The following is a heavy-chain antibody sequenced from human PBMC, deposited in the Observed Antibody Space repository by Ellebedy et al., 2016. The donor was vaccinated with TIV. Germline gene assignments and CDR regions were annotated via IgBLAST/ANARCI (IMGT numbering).Heavy chain of an antibody. CDR1: GGSFSGYY. CDR2: INHSGST. V-gene: IGHV4-34*01. J-gene: IGHJ2*01. Sequence: GSLRLSXAVYGGSFSGYYWSWIRQPPGKGLEWIGEINHSGSTNYNPSLKSRVTISVDTSKNQFSLKLSSVTAADTAVYYCARLLRGYFDLWGRGTLVTVSS. CDR3: ARLLRGYFDL.